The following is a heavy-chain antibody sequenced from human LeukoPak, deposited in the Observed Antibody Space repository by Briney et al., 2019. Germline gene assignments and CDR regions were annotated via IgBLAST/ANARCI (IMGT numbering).Heavy chain of an antibody. CDR3: AKDRGITIFGVAHA. CDR1: GFTFSSYG. D-gene: IGHD3-3*01. CDR2: IWYDGSNK. J-gene: IGHJ4*02. V-gene: IGHV3-30*02. Sequence: GGSLRLSCAASGFTFSSYGMHWVRQAPGKGLEWVAVIWYDGSNKYYADSVKGRFTISRDNSKNTLYLQMNSLRAEDTAVYYCAKDRGITIFGVAHAWGQGTLVTVSS.